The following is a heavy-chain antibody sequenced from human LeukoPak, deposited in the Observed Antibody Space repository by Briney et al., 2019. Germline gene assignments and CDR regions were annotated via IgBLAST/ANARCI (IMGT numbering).Heavy chain of an antibody. J-gene: IGHJ4*02. CDR1: GYTFTSYY. CDR2: INPSGGST. V-gene: IGHV1-46*01. Sequence: ASVKVSCKASGYTFTSYYMHWVRQAPGQGLEWMGIINPSGGSTSYAQKFQGRVTMTRDTSTSTVYMELSSLRSEDTAVYYCAKDPRLLWFGELSSDYWGQGTLVTVSS. D-gene: IGHD3-10*01. CDR3: AKDPRLLWFGELSSDY.